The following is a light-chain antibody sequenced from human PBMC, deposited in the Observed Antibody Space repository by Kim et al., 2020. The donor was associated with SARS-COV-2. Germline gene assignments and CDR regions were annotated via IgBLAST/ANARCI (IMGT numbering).Light chain of an antibody. Sequence: LSPGEHATLSCRTSQSVNSQLAWYQQKFGQPPRLLIYDASNRATGIPARFSGSGSGTDFTLSISSLEPEDFAVYYCQQGSKRPLTFGGGTKVDIK. CDR1: QSVNSQ. CDR2: DAS. CDR3: QQGSKRPLT. J-gene: IGKJ4*01. V-gene: IGKV3-11*01.